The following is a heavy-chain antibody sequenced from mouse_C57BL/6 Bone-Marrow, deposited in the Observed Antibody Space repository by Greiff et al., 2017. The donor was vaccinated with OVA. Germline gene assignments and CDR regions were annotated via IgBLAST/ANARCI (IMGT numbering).Heavy chain of an antibody. V-gene: IGHV7-1*01. CDR1: GFTSSDFY. CDR2: SRNKANDYTT. CDR3: ARDNWDWYFDV. J-gene: IGHJ1*03. D-gene: IGHD4-1*01. Sequence: EVQRVESGGGLVQSGRSLRLSCATSGFTSSDFYIEWVRQAPGKGLEWIAASRNKANDYTTEYSASVKGRFIVSRDTSQSILYLQMNALRAEDTAIYYCARDNWDWYFDVWGTGTTVTVSS.